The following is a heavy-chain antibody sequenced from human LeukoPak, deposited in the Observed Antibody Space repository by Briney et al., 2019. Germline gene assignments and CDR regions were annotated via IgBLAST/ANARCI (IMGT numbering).Heavy chain of an antibody. D-gene: IGHD5-18*01. CDR3: TRRGYGY. CDR2: IKEDGSEI. J-gene: IGHJ4*02. CDR1: GFTFSSHW. V-gene: IGHV3-7*01. Sequence: GGSLRLSCAASGFTFSSHWMSWVRQAPGKGLEWVANIKEDGSEIYYVDSVKGRFAISRDNAKNSLYLQMNSLRAEDTAVYYCTRRGYGYWGQGTLVTVSS.